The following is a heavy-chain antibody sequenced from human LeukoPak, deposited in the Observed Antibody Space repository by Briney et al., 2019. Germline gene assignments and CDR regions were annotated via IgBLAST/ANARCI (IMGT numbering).Heavy chain of an antibody. V-gene: IGHV4-30-4*01. J-gene: IGHJ6*02. Sequence: PSQTLSLTCTVSGGSISSGDYYWSWIRQPPGKGLEWIGYIYYSGSTYYNPSLKSRVTISVDTSKNQFSLKLSSVTAADTAVYYCASENRYSYGKYYHYGMDVWGQGTTVTVSS. CDR1: GGSISSGDYY. CDR3: ASENRYSYGKYYHYGMDV. D-gene: IGHD5-18*01. CDR2: IYYSGST.